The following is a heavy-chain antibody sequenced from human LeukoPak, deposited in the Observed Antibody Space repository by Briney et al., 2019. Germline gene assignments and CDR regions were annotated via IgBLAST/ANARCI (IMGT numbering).Heavy chain of an antibody. CDR3: ARESYYYGSGAFDP. J-gene: IGHJ5*02. Sequence: GGSLRLSCAASGFIIRDFYMSWIRQAPGKGLEWVSYSSTSGSTISYADSVKGRFTISRDNAKNSLYLEMNSLRAEDTAVYYCARESYYYGSGAFDPWGQGTLVTVSS. CDR2: SSTSGSTI. V-gene: IGHV3-11*01. D-gene: IGHD3-10*01. CDR1: GFIIRDFY.